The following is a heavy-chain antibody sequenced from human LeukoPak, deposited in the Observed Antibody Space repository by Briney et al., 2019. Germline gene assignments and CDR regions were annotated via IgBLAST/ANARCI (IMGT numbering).Heavy chain of an antibody. V-gene: IGHV5-51*01. CDR1: GYSFTSYW. J-gene: IGHJ3*02. CDR3: ARPHYYGSGSYYSGFDI. Sequence: GESLKISCQGSGYSFTSYWIAWFRQMPGKGPEWMGIIYPADSDTRYSPSFQGQVSISADKSMSIAYLQWRSLKASDTAMYYCARPHYYGSGSYYSGFDIWGQGTMVTVSS. D-gene: IGHD3-10*01. CDR2: IYPADSDT.